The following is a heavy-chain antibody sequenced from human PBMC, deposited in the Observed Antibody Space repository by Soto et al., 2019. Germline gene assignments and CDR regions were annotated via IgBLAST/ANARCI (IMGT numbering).Heavy chain of an antibody. CDR2: IYYSGST. J-gene: IGHJ6*03. CDR1: GGSISSGGYY. V-gene: IGHV4-31*03. D-gene: IGHD3-9*01. CDR3: ARGRYDILTGYLSYMDV. Sequence: SETLSLTCTVSGGSISSGGYYWSWIRQHPGKGLEWIGYIYYSGSTYYNPSLKSRVTISVDTSKNQFSLKLSSVTAADTAVYYCARGRYDILTGYLSYMDVWGKGTTVTVSS.